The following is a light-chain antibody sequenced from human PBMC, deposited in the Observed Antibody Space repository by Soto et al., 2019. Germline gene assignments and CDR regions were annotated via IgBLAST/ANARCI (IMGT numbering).Light chain of an antibody. J-gene: IGLJ3*02. CDR3: AAWDDSLNGWV. CDR2: EVS. V-gene: IGLV2-14*01. CDR1: SSDVGGYKY. Sequence: QSALTQPASVSGSPGQSITISCTGTSSDVGGYKYVSWYHQYPGKAPKLMIYEVSNRPSGVSDRFSGSKSGTSASLAISGLQSEDEADYYCAAWDDSLNGWVFGGGTKLTVL.